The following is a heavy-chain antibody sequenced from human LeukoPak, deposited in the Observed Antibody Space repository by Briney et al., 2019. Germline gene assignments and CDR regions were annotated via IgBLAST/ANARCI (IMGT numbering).Heavy chain of an antibody. V-gene: IGHV3-23*01. CDR2: ISGSGGST. CDR1: GITLSNYG. Sequence: GGSLRLSCVVSGITLSNYGMSWVRQAPGKGLEWVSAISGSGGSTYYADSVKGRFTISRDNSKNTLYLQMNSLRAEDTAVYYCAKGPGIAAADGFDPWGQGTLVTVSS. CDR3: AKGPGIAAADGFDP. J-gene: IGHJ5*02. D-gene: IGHD6-13*01.